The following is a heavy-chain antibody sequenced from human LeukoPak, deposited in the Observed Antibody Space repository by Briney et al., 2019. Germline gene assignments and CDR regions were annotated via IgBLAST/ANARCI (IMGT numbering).Heavy chain of an antibody. Sequence: GGSLRLSCAASGFTFSSYAMHWVRQAPGKGLEYVSAISSNGGSTYYANSVKGRFTISRDNSKNTLYLQMGSLRAEDMAVYYCARGTGGSFAFDIWGQGTMVTVSS. J-gene: IGHJ3*02. CDR2: ISSNGGST. D-gene: IGHD2-8*02. CDR3: ARGTGGSFAFDI. V-gene: IGHV3-64*01. CDR1: GFTFSSYA.